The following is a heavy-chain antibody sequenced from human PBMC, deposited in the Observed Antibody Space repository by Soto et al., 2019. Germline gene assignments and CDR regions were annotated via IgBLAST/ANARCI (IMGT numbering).Heavy chain of an antibody. CDR2: IYSGGST. Sequence: GGSLRLSCAVSGFTVSSNYMSWVRQAPGKGLEWVSVIYSGGSTYYGDSVKGRFTISTDNSKKTLNLQMNSLRTEDTAGYYCAARLLWFGEVDYYYMNVWGKGTTVTVSS. D-gene: IGHD3-10*01. CDR1: GFTVSSNY. V-gene: IGHV3-53*05. CDR3: AARLLWFGEVDYYYMNV. J-gene: IGHJ6*03.